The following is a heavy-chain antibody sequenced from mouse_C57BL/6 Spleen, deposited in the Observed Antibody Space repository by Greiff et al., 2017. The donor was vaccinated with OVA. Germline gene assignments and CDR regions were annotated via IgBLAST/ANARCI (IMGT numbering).Heavy chain of an antibody. D-gene: IGHD1-1*01. Sequence: QVQLQQSGPELVKPGASVKISCKASGYAFSSSWMNWVKQRPGQGLEWIGRIYPGDGDTNYNGKFKGKATLTADKSSSTAYMQLSSLTSEDSAVYFCANTVVAPYYCDYWGQGTTLTVSS. CDR1: GYAFSSSW. V-gene: IGHV1-82*01. CDR3: ANTVVAPYYCDY. CDR2: IYPGDGDT. J-gene: IGHJ2*01.